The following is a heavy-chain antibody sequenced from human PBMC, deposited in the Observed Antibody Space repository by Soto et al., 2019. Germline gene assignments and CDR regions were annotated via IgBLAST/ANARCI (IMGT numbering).Heavy chain of an antibody. CDR1: GSTFSSYT. V-gene: IGHV1-69*04. Sequence: ASVKVSCKASGSTFSSYTISWVRQAPGQGLDWMGRIIPILGIANYAQKFQGRVTITADKSTSTAYMELSSLRSEDTAVYYCARDEGVVPAAPGNFDAFDIWGQGTMVTVSS. D-gene: IGHD2-2*01. CDR3: ARDEGVVPAAPGNFDAFDI. CDR2: IIPILGIA. J-gene: IGHJ3*02.